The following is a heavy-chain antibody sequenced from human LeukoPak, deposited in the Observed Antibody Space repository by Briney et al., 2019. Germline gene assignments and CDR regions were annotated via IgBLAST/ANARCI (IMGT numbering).Heavy chain of an antibody. V-gene: IGHV4-4*07. D-gene: IGHD3-3*01. CDR3: ARQTFWSGYWNFDY. CDR2: IYTGGST. J-gene: IGHJ4*02. CDR1: GGSISSYY. Sequence: SETLSLTCTVSGGSISSYYWSWIRQPAGKGLEWIGRIYTGGSTNYNPSLKSRVTMSVDTSKNQFSLKLSSVTAADTAVYYCARQTFWSGYWNFDYWGQGTLVTVSS.